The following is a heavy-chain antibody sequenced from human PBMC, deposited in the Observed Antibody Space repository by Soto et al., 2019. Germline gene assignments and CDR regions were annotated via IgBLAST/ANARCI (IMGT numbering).Heavy chain of an antibody. CDR1: GFTFSSYW. CDR3: ARLRWLQPYYYYYGMDV. J-gene: IGHJ6*02. Sequence: PGGSLRLSCAASGFTFSSYWMSWVRQAPGKGLEWVANIKQDGSEKYYVDSVKGRFTISRDNAKNSLYLQMNSLRAEDTAVYYCARLRWLQPYYYYYGMDVWGQGTTVTVSS. V-gene: IGHV3-7*01. CDR2: IKQDGSEK. D-gene: IGHD5-12*01.